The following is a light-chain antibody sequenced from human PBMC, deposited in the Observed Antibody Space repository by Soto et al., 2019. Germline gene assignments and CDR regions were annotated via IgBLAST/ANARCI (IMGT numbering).Light chain of an antibody. CDR2: DVF. J-gene: IGKJ5*01. CDR1: QSVSAR. V-gene: IGKV3-20*01. Sequence: DIVMTQSPDTLSLSPGESATLSCRASQSVSARLAWYKHKPGQPPRLLISDVFNRASGVAERFSGSGSETDFTLIIRRLEPEDSALYYCQHYQGGHPIAFGQGTRLEI. CDR3: QHYQGGHPIA.